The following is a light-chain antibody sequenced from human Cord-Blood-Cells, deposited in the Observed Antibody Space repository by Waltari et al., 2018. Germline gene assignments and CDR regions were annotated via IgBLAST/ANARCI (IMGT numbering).Light chain of an antibody. Sequence: QSVLTQPPSVSEAPRPRVTISCSGSNSNIGTNTVNWYQQLPGKAPKLLIYYDDLLPSGVSDRFSGSKSGTSASLAISGLQSEDEADYYCAAWDDSLNGPVFGGGTKLTVL. V-gene: IGLV1-36*01. J-gene: IGLJ3*02. CDR3: AAWDDSLNGPV. CDR1: NSNIGTNT. CDR2: YDD.